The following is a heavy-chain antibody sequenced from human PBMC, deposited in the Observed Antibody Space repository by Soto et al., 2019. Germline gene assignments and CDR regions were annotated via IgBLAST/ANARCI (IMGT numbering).Heavy chain of an antibody. V-gene: IGHV1-69*13. J-gene: IGHJ6*02. D-gene: IGHD6-13*01. CDR3: ARGGYSSTWSNLLDRSGLDV. CDR1: GGTFSSHA. CDR2: IIPIFGTT. Sequence: ASVKVSCKASGGTFSSHAISWVRQAPGRGLEWMGGIIPIFGTTNYAQNFRARVTITADESTSTAYMELSSLTSEDTAVYYCARGGYSSTWSNLLDRSGLDVWGQGTTVTVSS.